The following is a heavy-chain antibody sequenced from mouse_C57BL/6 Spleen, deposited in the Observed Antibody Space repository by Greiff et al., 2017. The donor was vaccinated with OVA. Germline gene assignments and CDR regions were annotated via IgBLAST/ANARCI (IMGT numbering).Heavy chain of an antibody. CDR3: ARGYDYDEDYAMDY. D-gene: IGHD2-4*01. Sequence: VQGVESGAELARPGASVKLSCKASGYTFTSYSMHWVKQRPGQGLEWIGYINPSSGYTKYIQKFKDKATLTADKSSSTAYMQLSSLTSEDSAVYYWARGYDYDEDYAMDYWGQGTSVTVSS. CDR1: GYTFTSYS. J-gene: IGHJ4*01. CDR2: INPSSGYT. V-gene: IGHV1-4*01.